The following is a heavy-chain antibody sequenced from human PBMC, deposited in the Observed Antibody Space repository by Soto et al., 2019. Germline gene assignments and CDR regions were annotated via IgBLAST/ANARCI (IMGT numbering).Heavy chain of an antibody. CDR2: IWYDGSNK. Sequence: GGSLSLSCAASGFTFSSYGMHWVRQAPGKGLEWVAVIWYDGSNKYYAVSVKSRITVNPDTSKNQFSLQLNSVTPEDTAVYYCARGSWSLPGITIFGRYMDVWGQGTTVTVSS. V-gene: IGHV3-33*01. CDR1: GFTFSSYG. CDR3: ARGSWSLPGITIFGRYMDV. J-gene: IGHJ6*02. D-gene: IGHD3-3*01.